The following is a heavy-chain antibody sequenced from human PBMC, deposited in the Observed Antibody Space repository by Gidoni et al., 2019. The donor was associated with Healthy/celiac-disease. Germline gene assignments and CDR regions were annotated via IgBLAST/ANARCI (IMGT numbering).Heavy chain of an antibody. CDR2: ISGSGGST. CDR1: GFTFSSYA. V-gene: IGHV3-23*01. D-gene: IGHD3-3*01. J-gene: IGHJ5*02. CDR3: AKGVIRITIFGVRFDP. Sequence: EVQLLESGGGLVQPGGSLSLSCAASGFTFSSYAMSWVRQAPGKGLEWVSAISGSGGSTYYADSVKGRFTISRDNTKNTLYLQMNSLRAEDTAVYYCAKGVIRITIFGVRFDPWGQGTLVTVSS.